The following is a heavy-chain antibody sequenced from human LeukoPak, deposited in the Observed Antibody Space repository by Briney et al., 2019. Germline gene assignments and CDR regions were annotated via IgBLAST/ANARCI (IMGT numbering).Heavy chain of an antibody. V-gene: IGHV4-38-2*02. D-gene: IGHD2/OR15-2a*01. CDR1: NYSINTGFY. CDR3: LRDKAGSFYGTPAYHYNYNGLDV. Sequence: PSETLSLTCLVSNYSINTGFYWGWIRQSPGKGLEWIGSVYHSGSTYSNPSLTSRVTLSLDASKNEFYLKLTSVTAADTAVYYCLRDKAGSFYGTPAYHYNYNGLDVWGQGTAVTVSS. CDR2: VYHSGST. J-gene: IGHJ6*02.